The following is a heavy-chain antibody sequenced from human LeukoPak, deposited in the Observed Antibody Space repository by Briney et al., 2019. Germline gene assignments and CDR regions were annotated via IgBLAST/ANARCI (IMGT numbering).Heavy chain of an antibody. Sequence: GASVKVSCKASGGTFSSYAITWVRQAPGQGHEWMGGIIPIFGTANYAQKFQGRVTITADESTSTAYMELSSLRSEDTAVYYCAGYLGSYYYYFDYWGQGTLVTVSS. D-gene: IGHD1-26*01. CDR3: AGYLGSYYYYFDY. V-gene: IGHV1-69*13. CDR2: IIPIFGTA. J-gene: IGHJ4*02. CDR1: GGTFSSYA.